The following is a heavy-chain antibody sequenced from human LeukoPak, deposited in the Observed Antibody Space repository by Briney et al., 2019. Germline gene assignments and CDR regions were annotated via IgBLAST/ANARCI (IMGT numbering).Heavy chain of an antibody. CDR1: GFTFSAYN. D-gene: IGHD3-10*01. CDR3: ARDRGMVRGPLKA. J-gene: IGHJ4*02. V-gene: IGHV3-21*01. CDR2: ITTSSSYL. Sequence: PGGSLRLSCAASGFTFSAYNMNWVRRTPGKGLEWVSSITTSSSYLFYADSVRGRFTISRDNAENSLYLQMNSLRDEDTAVYYCARDRGMVRGPLKAWGQGTLVTVSS.